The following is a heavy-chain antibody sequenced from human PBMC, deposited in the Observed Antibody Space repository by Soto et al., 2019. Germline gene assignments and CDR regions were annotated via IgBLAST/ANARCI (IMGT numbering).Heavy chain of an antibody. CDR3: ARGAARLYSNYAWYYYYGMEV. D-gene: IGHD4-4*01. CDR2: MNPNSGNT. V-gene: IGHV1-8*01. CDR1: GYTFTSYD. Sequence: ASVKVSCKASGYTFTSYDINWVRQATGQGLEWMGWMNPNSGNTGYAQKFQGRVTMTRNTSISTAYMELSSLRSEDTAVYYCARGAARLYSNYAWYYYYGMEVWGQGTTVTVSS. J-gene: IGHJ6*02.